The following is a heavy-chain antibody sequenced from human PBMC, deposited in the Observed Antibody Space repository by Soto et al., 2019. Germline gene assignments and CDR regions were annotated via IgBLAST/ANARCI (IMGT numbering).Heavy chain of an antibody. CDR1: GYSFTTYW. J-gene: IGHJ6*02. CDR3: AIHNGTTTGMDV. CDR2: IYPGDSDT. V-gene: IGHV5-51*01. D-gene: IGHD1-7*01. Sequence: GQSLKISCQGSGYSFTTYWIAWVRQMPGKGLEWMGIIYPGDSDTRYSPSFQGQVTMSADKSIGTAYLQWSSLKASDTAIYYCAIHNGTTTGMDVWCQGTTVTVSS.